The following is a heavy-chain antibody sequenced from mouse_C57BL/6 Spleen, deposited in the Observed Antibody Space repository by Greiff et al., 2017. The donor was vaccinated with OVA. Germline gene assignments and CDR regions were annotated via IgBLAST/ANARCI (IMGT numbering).Heavy chain of an antibody. CDR1: GFSLSTSGMG. J-gene: IGHJ4*01. CDR2: IYWDDDK. V-gene: IGHV8-12*01. D-gene: IGHD2-1*01. CDR3: ARNGIYYGNYGGLYYAMDY. Sequence: QVTLKVSGPGILQSSQTLSLTCSFSGFSLSTSGMGVSWIRQPSGKGLEWLAHIYWDDDKRYNPSLKSRLTISKDTSRNQVFLKITSVDTADTATYYCARNGIYYGNYGGLYYAMDYWGQGTSVTVSS.